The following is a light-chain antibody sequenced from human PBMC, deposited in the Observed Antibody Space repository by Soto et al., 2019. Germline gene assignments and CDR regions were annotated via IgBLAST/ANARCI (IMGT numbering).Light chain of an antibody. CDR3: SSYTSSSTRD. V-gene: IGLV2-14*01. CDR1: SSDVGGYNY. CDR2: DVS. Sequence: QPALTQPASVSGSPGQSITLSCTGTSSDVGGYNYVSWYQQHPGKAPKLMIYDVSNRPSGVSNRFSGSKSGNTASLTISGLQAEDEADYYCSSYTSSSTRDFGTGTKVTVL. J-gene: IGLJ1*01.